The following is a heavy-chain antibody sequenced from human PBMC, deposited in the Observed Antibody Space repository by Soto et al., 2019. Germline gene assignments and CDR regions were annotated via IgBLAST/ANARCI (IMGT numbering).Heavy chain of an antibody. D-gene: IGHD5-18*01. V-gene: IGHV3-74*01. CDR3: VTEGYSYGSYYFDY. J-gene: IGHJ4*02. CDR1: GFTFSSYW. Sequence: GSLRLSCAASGFTFSSYWMHWVRQAPGKGLVWVSRINSDGSSTSYADSVKGRFTISRDNAKNTLYLQMNSLRAEDTAVYYCVTEGYSYGSYYFDYWGQGTLVTVSS. CDR2: INSDGSST.